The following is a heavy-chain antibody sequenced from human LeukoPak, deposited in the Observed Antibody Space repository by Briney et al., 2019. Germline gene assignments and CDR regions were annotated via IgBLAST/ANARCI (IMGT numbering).Heavy chain of an antibody. CDR3: AKRRGLELTYYYHMDV. CDR2: ISSSSSYI. D-gene: IGHD1-7*01. CDR1: GFTFSSYG. J-gene: IGHJ6*03. V-gene: IGHV3-23*01. Sequence: GGSLRLSCAASGFTFSSYGMSWVRQAPGKGLEWVSSISSSSSYIYYADSVKGRFTISRDNSKNTLYLQMNSLRADDTAVYYCAKRRGLELTYYYHMDVWGKGTTVTVSS.